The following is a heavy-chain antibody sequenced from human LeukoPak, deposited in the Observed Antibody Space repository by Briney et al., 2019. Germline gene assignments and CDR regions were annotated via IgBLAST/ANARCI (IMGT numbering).Heavy chain of an antibody. CDR3: ARGGLLWFGEYTNGPRHNWSDP. D-gene: IGHD3-10*01. CDR2: ISSSSSYI. CDR1: GFTFSSYS. J-gene: IGHJ5*02. Sequence: PGGSLRLSCAASGFTFSSYSMNWVRQAPGKGLEWVSSISSSSSYIYYADSVKGRFTISRDNAKNSLYLQMNSLRAEDTAVYYCARGGLLWFGEYTNGPRHNWSDPWGKGTLVTVS. V-gene: IGHV3-21*01.